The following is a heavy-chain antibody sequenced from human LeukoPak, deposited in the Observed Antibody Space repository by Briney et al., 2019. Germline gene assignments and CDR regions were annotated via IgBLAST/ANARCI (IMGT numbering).Heavy chain of an antibody. CDR2: ISRSNNV. V-gene: IGHV3-69-1*01. CDR1: GFTFSAYD. CDR3: AKSAIVVVITTWFDP. D-gene: IGHD3-22*01. J-gene: IGHJ5*02. Sequence: KPGGSLRLSCAASGFTFSAYDMTWVRQAPGKGLEWVSYISRSNNVYYADSVKGRFTISRDNAKNSLYLQMNSLRAEDTAVYYCAKSAIVVVITTWFDPWGQGTLVTVSS.